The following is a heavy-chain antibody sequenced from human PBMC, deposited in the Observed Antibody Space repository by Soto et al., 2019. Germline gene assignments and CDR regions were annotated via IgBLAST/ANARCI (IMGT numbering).Heavy chain of an antibody. CDR1: GGTFSSYT. J-gene: IGHJ3*02. Sequence: QVQLVQXGAEVKKPGSSVKVSCKASGGTFSSYTISWVXQAPXQGLEWMGRIIPILGIANYAQKFQGRVTITADKSTSTAXXXLXXXRSEDTAVYYCARDMVVRGVYDAFDIWGQGTMVTVSS. CDR2: IIPILGIA. V-gene: IGHV1-69*08. D-gene: IGHD3-10*01. CDR3: ARDMVVRGVYDAFDI.